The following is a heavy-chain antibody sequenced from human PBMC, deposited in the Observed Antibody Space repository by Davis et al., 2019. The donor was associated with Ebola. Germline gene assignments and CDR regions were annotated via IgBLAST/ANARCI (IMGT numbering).Heavy chain of an antibody. CDR2: ISGSGGST. CDR3: ARDLRGFGRY. V-gene: IGHV3-23*01. CDR1: GFTFSSYA. Sequence: GESLKISCAASGFTFSSYAMSWVRQAPGKGLEWVSAISGSGGSTYYADSVKDRFTISRDNSKNTLYLQMNSLRDEDTAVYYCARDLRGFGRYWGQGTLVTVSS. D-gene: IGHD3-3*01. J-gene: IGHJ4*02.